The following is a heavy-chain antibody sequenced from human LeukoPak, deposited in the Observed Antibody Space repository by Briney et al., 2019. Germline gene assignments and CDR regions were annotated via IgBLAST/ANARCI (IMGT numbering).Heavy chain of an antibody. J-gene: IGHJ4*02. CDR3: ARDSGYSGYSDY. CDR1: GFTFIDYY. V-gene: IGHV3-11*05. D-gene: IGHD5-12*01. Sequence: SGGSLRLSCGASGFTFIDYYMSWSRQAPGKGREGVSYISSSSSYTDYADSVKGRLTISSNNAKNSLNLQMNSLRADDTAVYCCARDSGYSGYSDYWGQGTLVTVSS. CDR2: ISSSSSYT.